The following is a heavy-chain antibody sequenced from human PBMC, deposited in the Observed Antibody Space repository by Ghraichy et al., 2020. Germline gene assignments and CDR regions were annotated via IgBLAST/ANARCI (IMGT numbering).Heavy chain of an antibody. J-gene: IGHJ4*02. CDR2: ISSSGSTI. V-gene: IGHV3-48*03. Sequence: LSLTCAASGFTFSSYEMNWVRQAPGKGLEWVSYISSSGSTIYYADSVKGRFTISRDNAKNSLYLQMNSLRAEDTAGYYCARNQGNCSGGSCYGAFDYWGQGTLVTVSS. CDR3: ARNQGNCSGGSCYGAFDY. D-gene: IGHD2-15*01. CDR1: GFTFSSYE.